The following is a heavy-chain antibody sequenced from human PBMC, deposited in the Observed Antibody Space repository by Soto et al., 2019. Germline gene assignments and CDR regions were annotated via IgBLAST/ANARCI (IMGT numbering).Heavy chain of an antibody. CDR2: INHSGST. J-gene: IGHJ4*02. D-gene: IGHD5-12*01. CDR1: GGSFSGYY. V-gene: IGHV4-34*01. Sequence: QVQLQQWGAGLLKPSETLSLTCAVYGGSFSGYYWSWISQPPGKGLEWIGEINHSGSTNYNPSLKSRVTISVDTSKNQFSLKLSSVTAADTAVYYWARGGGKWLRFPFDYWGQGTLVTVSS. CDR3: ARGGGKWLRFPFDY.